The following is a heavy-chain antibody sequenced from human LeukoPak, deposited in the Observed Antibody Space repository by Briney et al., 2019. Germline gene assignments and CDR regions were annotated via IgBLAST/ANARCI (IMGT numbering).Heavy chain of an antibody. CDR2: IYYSGST. V-gene: IGHV4-61*01. J-gene: IGHJ4*02. CDR1: GDSFSSVTDY. D-gene: IGHD3-16*02. Sequence: SETLSLTCTVSGDSFSSVTDYWAWIRQPPGKGLEWIGYIYYSGSTNYNPSLKSRVTISVDTSKNQFSLKLSSVTAADTAVYYCVKNCDNTVLSCDYWGQGTLVTVSS. CDR3: VKNCDNTVLSCDY.